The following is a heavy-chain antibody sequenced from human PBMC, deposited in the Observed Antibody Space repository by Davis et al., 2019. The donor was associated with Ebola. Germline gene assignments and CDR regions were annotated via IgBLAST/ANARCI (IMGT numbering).Heavy chain of an antibody. Sequence: SETLSLTCTVSGGSISSSSYYWGWIRQPPGKGLEWIGSIYYNGSTYYNPSLKSRVTISVDTSKNQFSLKLSSVTAADTAVYYCAAGYSSGGPDYWGQGTLVTVSS. J-gene: IGHJ4*02. CDR2: IYYNGST. V-gene: IGHV4-39*01. CDR3: AAGYSSGGPDY. D-gene: IGHD6-19*01. CDR1: GGSISSSSYY.